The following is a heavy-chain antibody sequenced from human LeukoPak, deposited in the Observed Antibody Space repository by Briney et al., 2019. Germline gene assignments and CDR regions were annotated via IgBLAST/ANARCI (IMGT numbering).Heavy chain of an antibody. CDR3: AIDYGYYGDAFDI. CDR2: INPSGGST. Sequence: GASVKVSCKASGYTFTSYYMHWVRQASGQGLEWMGIINPSGGSTSYAQKLQGRVTMTRETSTSTVYMELSSLRSEDTAVYYCAIDYGYYGDAFDIWGQGTLVTVSS. V-gene: IGHV1-46*01. D-gene: IGHD4-17*01. CDR1: GYTFTSYY. J-gene: IGHJ3*02.